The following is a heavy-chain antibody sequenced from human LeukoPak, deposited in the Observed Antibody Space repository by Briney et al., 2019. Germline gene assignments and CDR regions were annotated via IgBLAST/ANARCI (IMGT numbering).Heavy chain of an antibody. D-gene: IGHD2-2*01. CDR1: GFTFSNAW. Sequence: GGSLRLSCAASGFTFSNAWMSWVRQAPGKGLEWVGRIKSKTDGGTTDYAAPVKGRFTISRDDSKNTLYLQMNSLKTEDTAVYYCTTNLEYCSSTSCYANDYWGQGTLVTVSS. CDR2: IKSKTDGGTT. J-gene: IGHJ4*02. V-gene: IGHV3-15*01. CDR3: TTNLEYCSSTSCYANDY.